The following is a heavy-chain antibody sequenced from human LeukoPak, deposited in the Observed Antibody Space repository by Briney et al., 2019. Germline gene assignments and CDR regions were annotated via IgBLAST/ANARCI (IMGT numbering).Heavy chain of an antibody. D-gene: IGHD2-2*01. V-gene: IGHV3-30-3*01. CDR1: GFTFSSYA. CDR2: ISYDGSNK. CDR3: ASYCSSTSCPPDGY. Sequence: GGSLRLSCAASGFTFSSYAMHWVRQAPGKGLEWVAVISYDGSNKYYADSVKGRFTISRDNAKNTLYLQMNSLRAEDTAVYYCASYCSSTSCPPDGYWGQGTLVTVSS. J-gene: IGHJ4*02.